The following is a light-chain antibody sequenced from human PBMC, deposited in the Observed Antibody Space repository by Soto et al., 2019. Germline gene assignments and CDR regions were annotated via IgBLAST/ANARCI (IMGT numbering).Light chain of an antibody. CDR3: SSYAGSKNYV. Sequence: QSVLTQPPSASGSPGQSVTMSCTGTSSDVGGYNFVSWYQQPPGKAPKLMIYEVSKRPSGVPDRFSGSKSGNTASLTVSGLQAEDDADYYCSSYAGSKNYVFGTGTKVTVL. CDR1: SSDVGGYNF. CDR2: EVS. V-gene: IGLV2-8*01. J-gene: IGLJ1*01.